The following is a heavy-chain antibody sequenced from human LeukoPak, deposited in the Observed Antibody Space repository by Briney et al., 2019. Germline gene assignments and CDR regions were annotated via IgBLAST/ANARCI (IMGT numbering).Heavy chain of an antibody. J-gene: IGHJ4*02. CDR3: ARDRDGGGSLDY. CDR1: SGSISTSNYY. V-gene: IGHV4-39*07. CDR2: IFYSGST. Sequence: SETLSLTCTVSSGSISTSNYYWGWVRQPPGKALEWIGNIFYSGSTYYSPSLKSRVTISVDTSKNQFSLKLSSVTAADTAVYYCARDRDGGGSLDYWGQGTLVTVSS. D-gene: IGHD2-15*01.